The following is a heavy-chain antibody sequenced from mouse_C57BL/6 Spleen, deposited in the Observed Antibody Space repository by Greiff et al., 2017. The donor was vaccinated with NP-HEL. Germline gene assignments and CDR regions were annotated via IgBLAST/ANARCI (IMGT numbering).Heavy chain of an antibody. CDR1: GYTFTSYW. CDR3: ARDLWGSCDY. CDR2: IYPGSGST. V-gene: IGHV1-55*01. J-gene: IGHJ2*01. Sequence: QVQLQQPGAELVKPGASVKLSCTASGYTFTSYWITWVQQRPGQGLEWIGDIYPGSGSTNYNEKFKSKATLTVDTSSSTAYMQLSSLTSEDTAVYYCARDLWGSCDYWGQGTTLTVSS.